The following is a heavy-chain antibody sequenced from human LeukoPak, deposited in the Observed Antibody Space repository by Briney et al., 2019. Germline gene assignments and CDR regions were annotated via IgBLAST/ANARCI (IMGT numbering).Heavy chain of an antibody. Sequence: SETLSLPCTVSGGSISSYYWSWIRQPPGKGLERIGYIYYSGSTNYNPSLKSRVTISVDTSKNQFSLKLSSVTAADTAVYYCARRRTTYYYDSSGYWSWFDPWGQGTLVTVSS. CDR1: GGSISSYY. D-gene: IGHD3-22*01. J-gene: IGHJ5*02. V-gene: IGHV4-59*01. CDR3: ARRRTTYYYDSSGYWSWFDP. CDR2: IYYSGST.